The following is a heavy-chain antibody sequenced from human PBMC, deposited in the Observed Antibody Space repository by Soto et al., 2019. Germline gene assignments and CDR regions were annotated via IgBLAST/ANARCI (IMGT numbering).Heavy chain of an antibody. V-gene: IGHV4-39*02. CDR2: IHYSGST. J-gene: IGHJ6*02. CDR1: GGSISSSSYY. D-gene: IGHD3-10*01. Sequence: QLQLQESGPGLVKPSEILSLTCTVSGGSISSSSYYWGWIRQPPGKGLEWIGRIHYSGSTYYNPSAPGPVPRPLDTDKNQCPLKLHYVTAGATAVYYGAREYASGSSYIPSYYYGMDVGGQGTTVTVSS. CDR3: AREYASGSSYIPSYYYGMDV.